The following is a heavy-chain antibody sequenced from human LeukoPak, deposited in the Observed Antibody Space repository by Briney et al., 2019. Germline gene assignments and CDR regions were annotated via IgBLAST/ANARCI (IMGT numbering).Heavy chain of an antibody. CDR1: GGSIGSSSYY. CDR2: IYYSGTT. D-gene: IGHD1-14*01. Sequence: SETLSLTCSVSGGSIGSSSYYWGWIRQSPGKGLEWIGSIYYSGTTYYNPSPKSRVTISVDSSKNQFSLRLSSVTAADTAVYYCARHGSLGSPFVYWGQGILVTVSS. V-gene: IGHV4-39*01. J-gene: IGHJ4*02. CDR3: ARHGSLGSPFVY.